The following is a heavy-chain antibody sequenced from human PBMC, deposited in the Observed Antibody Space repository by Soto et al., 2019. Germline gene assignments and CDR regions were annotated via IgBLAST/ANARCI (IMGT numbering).Heavy chain of an antibody. CDR2: ISISSSDR. CDR3: VRGTPTPGLDI. CDR1: GFTLRTYT. J-gene: IGHJ6*02. Sequence: GGSLRLSCAASGFTLRTYTMNWVRQAPGKGLEWVSSISISSSDRYYADSVRGRFTISRDNARNSFYLNMDSLRVGDTATYYCVRGTPTPGLDIWGRGTTVTVSS. D-gene: IGHD1-1*01. V-gene: IGHV3-21*04.